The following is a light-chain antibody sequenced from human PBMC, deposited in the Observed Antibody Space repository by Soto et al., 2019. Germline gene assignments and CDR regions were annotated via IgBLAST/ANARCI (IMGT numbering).Light chain of an antibody. CDR2: KVT. CDR3: CSHTTSSTLV. J-gene: IGLJ2*01. V-gene: IGLV2-14*01. CDR1: SSDIGAYNY. Sequence: QSALTQPASVSGSPGQSITISCTGSSSDIGAYNYVSWYQQHSGKVPKLIIYKVTHRPSGVSSRFSGSKSGNTASLTISGLQPEDEADYYCCSHTTSSTLVFGGGTQLTVL.